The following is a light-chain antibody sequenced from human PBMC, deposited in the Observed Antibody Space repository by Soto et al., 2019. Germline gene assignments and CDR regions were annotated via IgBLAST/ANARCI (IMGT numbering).Light chain of an antibody. Sequence: DIQMTQSPSSLSASVGDRVTITCQASQDISNFLNWDQQTPVNAPKHVSYDAATWQTGVPSRFRLRGSGTGFTLTIASLLPEDFGTYSCQQSENLPLTFGGVTTMEIK. CDR2: DAA. J-gene: IGKJ4*01. CDR3: QQSENLPLT. V-gene: IGKV1-33*01. CDR1: QDISNF.